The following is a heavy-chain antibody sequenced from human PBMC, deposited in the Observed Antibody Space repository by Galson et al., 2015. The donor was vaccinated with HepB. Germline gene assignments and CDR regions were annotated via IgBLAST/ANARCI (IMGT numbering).Heavy chain of an antibody. CDR2: ISSSSSYI. Sequence: SLRLSCAASGFTFSSYSMNWVRQAPGKGLEWVSSISSSSSYIYYADSVKGRFTISRDNAKNSLYLQMNSLRAEDTAVYYCARAKPPISSGWSPGALDYWGQGTLVTVSS. J-gene: IGHJ4*02. CDR3: ARAKPPISSGWSPGALDY. CDR1: GFTFSSYS. D-gene: IGHD6-19*01. V-gene: IGHV3-21*01.